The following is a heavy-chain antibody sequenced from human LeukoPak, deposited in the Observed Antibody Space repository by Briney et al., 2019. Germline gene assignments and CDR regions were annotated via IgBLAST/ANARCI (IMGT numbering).Heavy chain of an antibody. D-gene: IGHD2-2*01. J-gene: IGHJ4*02. CDR1: GYSFTSYW. Sequence: GESLKISCKGSGYSFTSYWIGWVRQMPGKGLEWMGIIYPSDSDTRYSPSFQGQVTISADKSVTTAYLQWTSLRASDTTMYYCGRLYCSSTSCYHIDYWGQGTLVTVSS. CDR2: IYPSDSDT. CDR3: GRLYCSSTSCYHIDY. V-gene: IGHV5-51*01.